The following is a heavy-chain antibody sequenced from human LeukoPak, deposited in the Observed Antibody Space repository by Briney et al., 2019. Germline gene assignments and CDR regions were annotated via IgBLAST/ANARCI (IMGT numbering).Heavy chain of an antibody. CDR3: AKLGDYFGSGRFSFFDY. CDR2: ICGSAEIT. CDR1: GFTFSSYA. Sequence: HPWGSLRLSCTASGFTFSSYAMTWVRQAPGKGLEWVSSICGSAEITDYADSVKGRFAVPRDNSKSTLYLQLNSLRAEDTYKYYCAKLGDYFGSGRFSFFDYWGHGTLVTVSS. D-gene: IGHD3-10*01. J-gene: IGHJ4*01. V-gene: IGHV3-23*01.